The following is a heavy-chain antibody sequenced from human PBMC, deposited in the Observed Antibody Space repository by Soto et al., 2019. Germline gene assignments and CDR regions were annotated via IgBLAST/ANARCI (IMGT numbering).Heavy chain of an antibody. Sequence: TGGSLRLSCAASGFTFSSYSMNWVRQAPGKGLEWVSSISSSSSYIYYADSVKGRFTISRDNAKNSLYLQMNSLRAEDTAVYYCARSPSFGGAPSALVAIDYWGQGTLVTVSS. D-gene: IGHD3-16*01. V-gene: IGHV3-21*01. CDR2: ISSSSSYI. CDR3: ARSPSFGGAPSALVAIDY. CDR1: GFTFSSYS. J-gene: IGHJ4*02.